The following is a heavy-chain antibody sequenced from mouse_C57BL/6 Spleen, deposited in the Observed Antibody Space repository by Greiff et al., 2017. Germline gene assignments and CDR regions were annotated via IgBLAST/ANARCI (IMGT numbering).Heavy chain of an antibody. J-gene: IGHJ1*03. CDR3: ARGGIRKTYWYFDV. D-gene: IGHD2-12*01. Sequence: VQLQQPGAELVKPGASVKMSCKASGYTFTSYWITWVKQRPGQGLEWIGDIYPGSGSTNYNEKFKSKATLTVDTSSSTAYMQLSSLTSEDSAVYYCARGGIRKTYWYFDVWGTGTTVTVSS. CDR2: IYPGSGST. V-gene: IGHV1-55*01. CDR1: GYTFTSYW.